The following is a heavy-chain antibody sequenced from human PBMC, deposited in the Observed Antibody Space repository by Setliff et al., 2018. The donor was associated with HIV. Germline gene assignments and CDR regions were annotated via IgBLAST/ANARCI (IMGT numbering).Heavy chain of an antibody. J-gene: IGHJ6*03. V-gene: IGHV1-24*01. CDR2: FDPEDNKI. CDR3: ARDQWGYSYGYYYYYYMDV. Sequence: GASVKVSCKVSGYTVTELSINWVRQAPGKGPEWMGGFDPEDNKIVYAQKFQGRVTTTEDTSTDTAYMELRSLRAEDTAVYYCARDQWGYSYGYYYYYYMDVWGKGTTVTVSS. CDR1: GYTVTELS. D-gene: IGHD5-18*01.